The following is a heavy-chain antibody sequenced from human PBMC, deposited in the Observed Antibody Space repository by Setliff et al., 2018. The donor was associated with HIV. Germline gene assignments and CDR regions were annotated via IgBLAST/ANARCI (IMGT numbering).Heavy chain of an antibody. J-gene: IGHJ5*02. Sequence: SETLSLTCIVSGASISSDTWSWIRQPPGKGLQWIGFIYNSEMINYNPSLKSRVSMSLDTSKNQFSLKLTSVTAADTAVYYCARGGTSSNWFDPWGQETLVTVSS. CDR2: IYNSEMI. CDR1: GASISSDT. D-gene: IGHD1-26*01. V-gene: IGHV4-59*01. CDR3: ARGGTSSNWFDP.